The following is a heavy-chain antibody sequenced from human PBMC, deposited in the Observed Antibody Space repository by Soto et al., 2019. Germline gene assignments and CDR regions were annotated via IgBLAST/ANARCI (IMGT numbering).Heavy chain of an antibody. CDR3: ARVDYGDYGWYFDL. D-gene: IGHD4-17*01. V-gene: IGHV3-53*01. Sequence: EVKLVESGGGLIQPGGSLRLSCAASGFTVTNKYMTWVRQAPGKGLEWVSLIYSGGATSYADSVKGRFTISRDNSKDILYLQMNSLRAEDTAVYYCARVDYGDYGWYFDLWGRGTLVTVSS. CDR1: GFTVTNKY. CDR2: IYSGGAT. J-gene: IGHJ2*01.